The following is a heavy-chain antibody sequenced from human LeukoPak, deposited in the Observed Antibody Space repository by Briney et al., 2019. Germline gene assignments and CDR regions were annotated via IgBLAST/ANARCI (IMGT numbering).Heavy chain of an antibody. V-gene: IGHV3-7*01. Sequence: GGSLRLSCAASGFTFSNYWMTWVRQAPGKGLEWVANIKQDGSENFYVDSVKGRFTISRDNAKNSLYLQMNSLRAEDTAVYYCARDVALNYNTLTGYYDAFDIWGQGTMVTVSS. D-gene: IGHD3-9*01. CDR3: ARDVALNYNTLTGYYDAFDI. J-gene: IGHJ3*02. CDR2: IKQDGSEN. CDR1: GFTFSNYW.